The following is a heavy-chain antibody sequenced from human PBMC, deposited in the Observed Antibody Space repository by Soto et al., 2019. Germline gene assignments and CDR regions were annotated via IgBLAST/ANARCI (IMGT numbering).Heavy chain of an antibody. CDR3: ARQTRISGSYGY. CDR1: GYTFTSYY. CDR2: INPIGGST. J-gene: IGHJ4*02. D-gene: IGHD1-26*01. Sequence: QVQLVQSGAEVKKPGASVKVSCKASGYTFTSYYMHWVRQVPGQGLERMGIINPIGGSTSYAQKFQGRVTMPRDTSTSTVYMELSSLRSEDTAVYSCARQTRISGSYGYWGQGTLVTVSS. V-gene: IGHV1-46*01.